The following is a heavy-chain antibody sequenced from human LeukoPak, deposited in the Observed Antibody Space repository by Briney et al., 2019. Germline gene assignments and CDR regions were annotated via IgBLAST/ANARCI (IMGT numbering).Heavy chain of an antibody. D-gene: IGHD3-22*01. Sequence: GGSLRLSCTASGFTFSSYMMHWVRQAPGKGLVWVSRINPDGSSTNYADSVKGRFTISRDSAKNTLYLQMNSLRAEDTAVYYCARHTLGSSGSVDWGQGTLVTVSS. CDR1: GFTFSSYM. CDR3: ARHTLGSSGSVD. CDR2: INPDGSST. J-gene: IGHJ4*02. V-gene: IGHV3-74*01.